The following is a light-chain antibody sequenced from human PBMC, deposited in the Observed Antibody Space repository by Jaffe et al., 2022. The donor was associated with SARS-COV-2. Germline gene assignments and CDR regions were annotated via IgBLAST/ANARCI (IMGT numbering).Light chain of an antibody. CDR2: DAF. CDR1: QSVKTY. V-gene: IGKV3-11*01. CDR3: QQRSSWPLT. J-gene: IGKJ2*01. Sequence: EIVLTQSPATLSLSPGERATLSCRASQSVKTYLAWYQHKPGQAPRPLIFDAFDRATGVPARFSGSGSGTDFTLVISSLEPDDFAVYYCQQRSSWPLTFGQGTKLEIK.